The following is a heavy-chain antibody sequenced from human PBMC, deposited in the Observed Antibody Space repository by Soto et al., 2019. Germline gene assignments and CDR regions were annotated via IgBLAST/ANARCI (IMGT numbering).Heavy chain of an antibody. V-gene: IGHV3-15*01. CDR2: IKSKTDGGTT. D-gene: IGHD5-18*01. J-gene: IGHJ4*02. Sequence: GGSLRLSCAASGFTFSNAWMSWVRQAPGKGLEWVGRIKSKTDGGTTDYAAPVKGRFTISRDDSKNTLYLQMNSLKTEDTAVYYCTTRQYSFTSFDYWGQGTLVTVSS. CDR1: GFTFSNAW. CDR3: TTRQYSFTSFDY.